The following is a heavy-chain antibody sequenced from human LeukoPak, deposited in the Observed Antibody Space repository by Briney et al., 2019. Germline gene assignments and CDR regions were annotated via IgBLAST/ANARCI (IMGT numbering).Heavy chain of an antibody. Sequence: SETLSLTCAVYGGSFSGYYWSWIRQTPEKGLEWIGEINHSGSTNYNPSLKSRVTISVDTSKNQFSLNLSSVTAADTAVFYCARTKGDLWSGYFSYYYMDVWGKGTTVTVSS. CDR1: GGSFSGYY. CDR3: ARTKGDLWSGYFSYYYMDV. J-gene: IGHJ6*03. CDR2: INHSGST. V-gene: IGHV4-34*01. D-gene: IGHD3-3*01.